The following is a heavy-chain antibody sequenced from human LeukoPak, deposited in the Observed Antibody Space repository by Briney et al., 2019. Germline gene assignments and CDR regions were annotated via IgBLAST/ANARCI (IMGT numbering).Heavy chain of an antibody. J-gene: IGHJ2*01. CDR3: ARGHGDFWSGYDWYFDL. D-gene: IGHD3-3*01. Sequence: SETLFLTCAVYGGSFSGYYWSWIRQPPGKGLEWIGEINHSGSTNYNPSLKSRVTISVDTSKNQFSLKLSSVTAADTAVYYCARGHGDFWSGYDWYFDLWGRGTLVTVSS. CDR1: GGSFSGYY. V-gene: IGHV4-34*01. CDR2: INHSGST.